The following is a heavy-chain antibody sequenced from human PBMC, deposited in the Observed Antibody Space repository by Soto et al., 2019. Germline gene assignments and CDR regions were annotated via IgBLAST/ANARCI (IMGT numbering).Heavy chain of an antibody. CDR2: MNPRSGDT. V-gene: IGHV1-8*02. Sequence: GASVKVSCKASGYTFTSYGISWVRQAPGQGLEWLGWMNPRSGDTGYEQKFQGRVALTRNISVTTAYMTLSSLTSDDAAVYYCARVRRGAAVGGRPYSLYMDIWGAGTTVTVSS. CDR3: ARVRRGAAVGGRPYSLYMDI. D-gene: IGHD1-26*01. CDR1: GYTFTSYG. J-gene: IGHJ6*03.